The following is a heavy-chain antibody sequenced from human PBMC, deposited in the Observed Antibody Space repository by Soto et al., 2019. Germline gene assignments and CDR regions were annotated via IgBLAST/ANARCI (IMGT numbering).Heavy chain of an antibody. J-gene: IGHJ6*02. D-gene: IGHD2-2*01. CDR3: ARGGYCSSTSCHSDYYGMDV. CDR1: GFTFSDHY. CDR2: IRNKANSYTT. Sequence: EVQLVESGGGLVQPGGSLRLSCAASGFTFSDHYMDWVRQAPGKGLEWVGRIRNKANSYTTEYAASVKGRFTISRDDSKISLYLQMNSLKAEDTAVYYCARGGYCSSTSCHSDYYGMDVLGQGTTVTVSS. V-gene: IGHV3-72*01.